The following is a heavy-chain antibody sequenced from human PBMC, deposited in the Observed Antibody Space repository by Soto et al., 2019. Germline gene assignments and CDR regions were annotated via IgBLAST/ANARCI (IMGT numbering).Heavy chain of an antibody. CDR1: ELTFSSYG. CDR2: ISRSTSFI. V-gene: IGHV3-21*01. J-gene: IGHJ4*02. Sequence: GGSLGLSCALSELTFSSYGLTWVRQAPGKGLEWVSAISRSTSFIHYADSVKGRFTISIDNAKNSLYLQMNSLRAEDTAMYYCASGYYDSIGCYFDTWGQGTLVTVSS. D-gene: IGHD3-22*01. CDR3: ASGYYDSIGCYFDT.